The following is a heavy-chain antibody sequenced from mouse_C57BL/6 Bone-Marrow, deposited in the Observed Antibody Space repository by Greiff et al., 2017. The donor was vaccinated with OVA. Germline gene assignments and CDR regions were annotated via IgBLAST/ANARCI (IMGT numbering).Heavy chain of an antibody. J-gene: IGHJ2*01. CDR3: ARRPHYFDY. CDR1: GYTFTDYY. V-gene: IGHV1-19*01. CDR2: INPYNGGT. Sequence: EVQLQQSGPVLVKPGASVKMSCKASGYTFTDYYMNWVKQSHGKSLEWIGVINPYNGGTSYNQKFKGKATFTVDKSSSTAYMELNSLTSEDSAVYYCARRPHYFDYWGQGTTLTVSS.